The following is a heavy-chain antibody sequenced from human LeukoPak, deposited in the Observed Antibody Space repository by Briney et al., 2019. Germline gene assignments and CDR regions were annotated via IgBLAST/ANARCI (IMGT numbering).Heavy chain of an antibody. J-gene: IGHJ4*02. CDR2: IYWDDDK. V-gene: IGHV2-5*02. CDR3: AHSRQVVTSSAGYFDY. Sequence: SGPTLVKPTQALTLTCTFSGFSLSTSGVGVGWIRQPPGKALEWLALIYWDDDKRYSPSPKSRLTITKDTSKNQVVLTMTNMDPVDTATYYCAHSRQVVTSSAGYFDYWGQGTPVTVSS. D-gene: IGHD2-21*02. CDR1: GFSLSTSGVG.